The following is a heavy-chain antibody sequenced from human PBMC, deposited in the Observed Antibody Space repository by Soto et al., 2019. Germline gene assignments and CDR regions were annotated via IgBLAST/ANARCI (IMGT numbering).Heavy chain of an antibody. J-gene: IGHJ6*02. CDR3: ARGGYSSLDYYYYGMDV. D-gene: IGHD6-13*01. Sequence: QVQLVQSGAEVKKPGSSVKVSCKASGGTFSSYAISWVRQAPGQGLEWMGGIIPIFGTANYAQKFQGRVTITADKSTSTAYMELSSLRSEETAVYYCARGGYSSLDYYYYGMDVWGQGTTVTVSS. CDR1: GGTFSSYA. V-gene: IGHV1-69*06. CDR2: IIPIFGTA.